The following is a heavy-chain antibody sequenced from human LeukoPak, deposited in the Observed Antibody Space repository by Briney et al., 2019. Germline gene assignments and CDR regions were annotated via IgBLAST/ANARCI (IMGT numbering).Heavy chain of an antibody. J-gene: IGHJ4*02. Sequence: GGSLRLSCAASGFTFNSYSMNWVRQAPGKGLEWVSYISSSSSSTIYYADSVKGRFTISRDNAKNSLYLQMNSLRAEDTAVYYCARDSTVTTDYWGQGTLVTVSS. D-gene: IGHD4-17*01. CDR1: GFTFNSYS. V-gene: IGHV3-48*01. CDR2: ISSSSSSTI. CDR3: ARDSTVTTDY.